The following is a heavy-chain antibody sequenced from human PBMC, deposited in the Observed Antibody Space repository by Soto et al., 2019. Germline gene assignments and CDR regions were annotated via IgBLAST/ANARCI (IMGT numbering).Heavy chain of an antibody. J-gene: IGHJ4*02. D-gene: IGHD6-6*01. V-gene: IGHV1-46*01. CDR2: INPSGGST. CDR1: GYTFTSYY. CDR3: ARDLRQKAARQGGVYYFDY. Sequence: ASVKVSCKASGYTFTSYYMHWVRQAPGQGLEWMGIINPSGGSTSYAQKFQGRVTMTRDTSTSTVYMELSSLRSEDTAVYYCARDLRQKAARQGGVYYFDYWGQGTLVTVSS.